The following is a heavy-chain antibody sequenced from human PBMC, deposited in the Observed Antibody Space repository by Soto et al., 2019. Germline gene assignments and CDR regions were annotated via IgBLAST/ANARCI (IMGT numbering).Heavy chain of an antibody. D-gene: IGHD3-22*01. CDR1: GFTFSSYA. Sequence: LRLSCAASGFTFSSYAMSWVRQAPGKGLEWVSAISGSGGSTYYADSVKGRFTISRDNSKNTLYLQMNSLRAEDTAVYYCAKDPSTYYYDSSGYRDYWGQGTLVTVSS. CDR3: AKDPSTYYYDSSGYRDY. V-gene: IGHV3-23*01. CDR2: ISGSGGST. J-gene: IGHJ4*02.